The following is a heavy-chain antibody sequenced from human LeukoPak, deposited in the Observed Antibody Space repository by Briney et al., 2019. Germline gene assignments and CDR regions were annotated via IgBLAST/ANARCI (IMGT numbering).Heavy chain of an antibody. CDR3: ARGTFFRAYYMDV. J-gene: IGHJ6*03. CDR2: INPNSGGT. D-gene: IGHD2/OR15-2a*01. CDR1: GYTFTGYY. Sequence: GASVKVSCKASGYTFTGYYMHWVRQAPGQGLEWMGRINPNSGGTNYAQKFQGRVTMTRDTSISTAYMELSRLRSDDTAVYYCARGTFFRAYYMDVWGKGTTVTVSS. V-gene: IGHV1-2*06.